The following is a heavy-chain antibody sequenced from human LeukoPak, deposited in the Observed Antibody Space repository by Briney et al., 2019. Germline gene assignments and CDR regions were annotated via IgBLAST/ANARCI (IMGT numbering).Heavy chain of an antibody. D-gene: IGHD3-16*01. CDR1: GFTFSSYW. Sequence: GGSLRLTCAASGFTFSSYWMNWARQAPGKGLEWVASINHNGNGNYYVDSVKGRFTISRDNAKNSLYLQMSNLRAEDTAVYFCARGGGLDVWGQGATVTVSS. J-gene: IGHJ6*02. CDR2: INHNGNGN. V-gene: IGHV3-7*03. CDR3: ARGGGLDV.